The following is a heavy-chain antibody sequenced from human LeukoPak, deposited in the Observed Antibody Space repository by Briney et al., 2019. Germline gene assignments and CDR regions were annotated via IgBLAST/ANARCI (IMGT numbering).Heavy chain of an antibody. Sequence: GGSLRLSCAASGFTVSSNYMSWVRQAPAKGLEWVSVIYSGGSTYYADSVKGRFTISRDNSKNTLYLQMNSLRAEDTAVYYCARAYCGGDCYWYYFDYWGQGTLVTVSS. CDR1: GFTVSSNY. J-gene: IGHJ4*02. D-gene: IGHD2-21*02. CDR3: ARAYCGGDCYWYYFDY. CDR2: IYSGGST. V-gene: IGHV3-53*01.